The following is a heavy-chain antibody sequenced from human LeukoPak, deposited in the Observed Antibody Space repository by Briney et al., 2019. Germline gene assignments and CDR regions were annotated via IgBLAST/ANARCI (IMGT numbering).Heavy chain of an antibody. CDR2: IRSSSSTI. Sequence: GGSLRLSCAASGFTLSSYRMNWVRQAPGKGLEWVSYIRSSSSTIYYADSVKGRFTISSDNAKNSLYLQMNTLRDEDTAVYFCARDSRYAFDTWGQGTMVTVSS. CDR1: GFTLSSYR. CDR3: ARDSRYAFDT. V-gene: IGHV3-48*02. J-gene: IGHJ3*02.